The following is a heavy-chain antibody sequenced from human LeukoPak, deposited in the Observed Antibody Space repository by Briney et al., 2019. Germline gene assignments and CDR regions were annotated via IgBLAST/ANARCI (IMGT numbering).Heavy chain of an antibody. CDR1: GFTFSSYT. CDR3: AKRDSGSYSHAFDI. J-gene: IGHJ3*02. D-gene: IGHD1-26*01. Sequence: GGSLRLSCAASGFTFSSYTMSWVRQAPGKGLEWVSAISGSGGSTYYADSVKGRFTISRDNPKNTLYLQMNSLRAEDTAVYYCAKRDSGSYSHAFDIWGQGTMVTVSS. V-gene: IGHV3-23*01. CDR2: ISGSGGST.